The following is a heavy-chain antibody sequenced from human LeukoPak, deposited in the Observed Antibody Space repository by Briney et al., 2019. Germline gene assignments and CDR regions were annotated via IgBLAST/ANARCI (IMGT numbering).Heavy chain of an antibody. CDR1: GFTFSSYG. D-gene: IGHD6-19*01. J-gene: IGHJ4*02. V-gene: IGHV3-33*01. CDR3: ASEGYSSGWPLDY. Sequence: GGSLRLSCAASGFTFSSYGMHWVRQAPGKGLEWVAVIWYDGSNKYYADSVKGRFTISRDNSKNTLYLQMNSLRAEDTAVHYCASEGYSSGWPLDYWGQGTLVTVSS. CDR2: IWYDGSNK.